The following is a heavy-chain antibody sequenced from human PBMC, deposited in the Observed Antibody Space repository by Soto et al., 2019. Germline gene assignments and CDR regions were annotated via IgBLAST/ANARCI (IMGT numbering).Heavy chain of an antibody. CDR2: IYYSGST. J-gene: IGHJ2*01. Sequence: QVQLQESGPGLVKPSETLSLTCTVSGGSISSYYWSWIRQPPGKGLEWIGYIYYSGSTNYNPSLKSRVTISVDTSKNQFSLKLSSVTAADTAVYYCARHVFETQRYSGYDPPPLWYFELWGRGTLVTVSS. CDR3: ARHVFETQRYSGYDPPPLWYFEL. D-gene: IGHD5-12*01. V-gene: IGHV4-59*08. CDR1: GGSISSYY.